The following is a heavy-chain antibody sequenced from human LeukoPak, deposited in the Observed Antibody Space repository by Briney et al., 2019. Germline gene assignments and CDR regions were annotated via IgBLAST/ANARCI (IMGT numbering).Heavy chain of an antibody. J-gene: IGHJ4*02. V-gene: IGHV4-4*07. Sequence: SETLSLTCTVSGGSISSYYWSWIRQPAGKGLEWIGRIYTSGSTNYNPSLKSRVTMSVGTSKNQFSLKLSSVTAADTAVYYCARDTPYDYVWGSYRPFDYWGQGTLVTVSS. CDR1: GGSISSYY. D-gene: IGHD3-16*02. CDR3: ARDTPYDYVWGSYRPFDY. CDR2: IYTSGST.